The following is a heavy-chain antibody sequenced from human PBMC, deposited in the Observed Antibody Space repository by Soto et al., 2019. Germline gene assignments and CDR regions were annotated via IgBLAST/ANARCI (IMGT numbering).Heavy chain of an antibody. Sequence: GGSLILSCAAYGFTFSSYSMNWVRQAPGKGLEWVSGINWNGGSTGYADSVKGRFTISRDNAKNSLYLQMNSLRAEDTALYYCARVPPGGYSGYDSASDIWGQGTMVTVSS. V-gene: IGHV3-20*04. D-gene: IGHD5-12*01. J-gene: IGHJ3*02. CDR2: INWNGGST. CDR3: ARVPPGGYSGYDSASDI. CDR1: GFTFSSYS.